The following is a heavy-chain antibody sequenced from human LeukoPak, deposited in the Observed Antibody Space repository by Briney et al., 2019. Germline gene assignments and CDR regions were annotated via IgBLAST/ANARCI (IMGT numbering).Heavy chain of an antibody. V-gene: IGHV3-23*01. CDR2: IIGSGGST. Sequence: GGSLRLSCAAPGFTFSSYAMSWVRQALGKGLEWVSAIIGSGGSTYYADSVKCQFTISRDNSKNTLYLQMNSLRAEDTAVYYCAKDFPPTVTTFSPGDVGYYYYYGMDVWGQGTTVTVSS. J-gene: IGHJ6*02. CDR3: AKDFPPTVTTFSPGDVGYYYYYGMDV. D-gene: IGHD4-17*01. CDR1: GFTFSSYA.